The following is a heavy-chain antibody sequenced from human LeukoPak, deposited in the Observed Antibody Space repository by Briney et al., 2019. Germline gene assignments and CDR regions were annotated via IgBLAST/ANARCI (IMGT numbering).Heavy chain of an antibody. D-gene: IGHD3-22*01. CDR3: ARHVVALGFDY. CDR1: GFTFTTYW. J-gene: IGHJ4*02. Sequence: GESLRLSCAASGFTFTTYWMTWVRQAPGKGLEWVANIKQDGTEKYYVDSVKGRFTISRDNAKNSLYLQMNSLRAEDTAVYYCARHVVALGFDYWGQGTLVTVSS. CDR2: IKQDGTEK. V-gene: IGHV3-7*01.